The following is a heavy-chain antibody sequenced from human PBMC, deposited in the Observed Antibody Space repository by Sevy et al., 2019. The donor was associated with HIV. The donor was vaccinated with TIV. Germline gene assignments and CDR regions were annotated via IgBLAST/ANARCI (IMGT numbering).Heavy chain of an antibody. CDR1: GFNISSAS. CDR3: TTRPYGSIIDY. D-gene: IGHD3-10*01. J-gene: IGHJ4*02. Sequence: GGSLRLSCGGSGFNISSASMNWVRQAPGRGLEWVGRIKAKIDGETTDYGAPVKGRFIISRDDSRKTVYVQLNSVKSEDTAMYFCTTRPYGSIIDYWGREPWSPSPQ. CDR2: IKAKIDGETT. V-gene: IGHV3-15*07.